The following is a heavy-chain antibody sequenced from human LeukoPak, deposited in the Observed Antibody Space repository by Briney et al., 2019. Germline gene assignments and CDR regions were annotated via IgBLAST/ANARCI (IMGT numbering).Heavy chain of an antibody. V-gene: IGHV4-39*01. J-gene: IGHJ4*02. D-gene: IGHD6-13*01. CDR2: IYYSGNT. CDR1: GVPISSSNSY. Sequence: SETLSLTCAVSGVPISSSNSYWGWIRQPPGKGLEWIGSIYYSGNTYYNASLKSRVTISVDTSKNQFSLKLSSVTAADTAVYYCARHSRDSSSRWGQGTLVTVSS. CDR3: ARHSRDSSSR.